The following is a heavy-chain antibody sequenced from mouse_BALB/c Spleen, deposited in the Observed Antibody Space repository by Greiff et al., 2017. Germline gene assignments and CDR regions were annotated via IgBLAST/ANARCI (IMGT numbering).Heavy chain of an antibody. J-gene: IGHJ4*01. D-gene: IGHD2-10*02. CDR1: GFTFSSYG. CDR3: ARQYGNYGYYAMDY. CDR2: ISSGGSYT. V-gene: IGHV5-6*01. Sequence: EVKLMESGGDLVKPGGSLKLSCAASGFTFSSYGMSWVRQTPDKRLEWVATISSGGSYTYYPDSVKGRFTISRDNAKNTLYLQMSSLKSEDTAMYYCARQYGNYGYYAMDYWGQGTSVTVSS.